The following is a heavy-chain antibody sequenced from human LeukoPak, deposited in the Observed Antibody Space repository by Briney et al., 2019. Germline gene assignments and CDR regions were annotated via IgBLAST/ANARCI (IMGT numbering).Heavy chain of an antibody. Sequence: SQTLSLTCTVSGGSISSGSYYWSWIRQPAGKGLEWIGRIYTSGSTNYNPSLKSRVTISVDTSKNQFSLKLSPVTAADTAVYYCARVGGSGSYEYFQHWGQGTLVTVSS. CDR2: IYTSGST. J-gene: IGHJ1*01. D-gene: IGHD3-10*01. CDR1: GGSISSGSYY. CDR3: ARVGGSGSYEYFQH. V-gene: IGHV4-61*02.